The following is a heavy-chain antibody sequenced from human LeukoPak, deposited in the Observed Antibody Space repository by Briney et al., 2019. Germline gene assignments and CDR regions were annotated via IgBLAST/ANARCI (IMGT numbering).Heavy chain of an antibody. V-gene: IGHV4-34*01. CDR3: ARGWRTRMPFDY. D-gene: IGHD2-15*01. Sequence: SETLSLTCAVYGGSFSGNYWGWIRQPPGKGLEWIGEINHSGSTNYNPSLKSRVTISVDTSKNQFSLKLSSVTAADTAVYYCARGWRTRMPFDYWGQGTLVTVSS. J-gene: IGHJ4*02. CDR1: GGSFSGNY. CDR2: INHSGST.